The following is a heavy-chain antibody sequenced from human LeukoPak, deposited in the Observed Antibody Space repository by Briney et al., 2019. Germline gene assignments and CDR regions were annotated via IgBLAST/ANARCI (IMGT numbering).Heavy chain of an antibody. Sequence: LETPSLTCGVSGGSISTTNWWTWVRQPPGEGLEWIGEVHLSGCTHYNPSLESPVTMSVDMSENHISLRLTSVTAADTAVYFCAREGGPYRPLDYSGQGTLVTVPS. CDR3: AREGGPYRPLDY. V-gene: IGHV4-4*02. J-gene: IGHJ4*02. CDR2: VHLSGCT. CDR1: GGSISTTNW.